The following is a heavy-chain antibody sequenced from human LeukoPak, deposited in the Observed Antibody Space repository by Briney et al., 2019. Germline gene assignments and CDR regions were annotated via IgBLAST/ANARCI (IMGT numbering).Heavy chain of an antibody. V-gene: IGHV1-69*01. D-gene: IGHD2-2*02. CDR2: IIPIFGTA. CDR3: ARVKYCSRTSCYSWFDP. CDR1: GGTFSSYA. Sequence: GSSVKVSCKASGGTFSSYAISWVRQAPGQGLEWMGGIIPIFGTANYAQKFQGRVTITADESTSTAYMELSSLRSEDTAVYYCARVKYCSRTSCYSWFDPWGQGTLVTVSS. J-gene: IGHJ5*02.